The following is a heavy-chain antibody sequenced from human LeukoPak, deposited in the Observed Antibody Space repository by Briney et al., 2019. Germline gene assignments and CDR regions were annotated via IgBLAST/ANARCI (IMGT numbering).Heavy chain of an antibody. CDR2: INPSTGGT. J-gene: IGHJ5*02. V-gene: IGHV1-2*02. CDR1: GYTFTTYY. Sequence: ASVKVSCEASGYTFTTYYMHWVRQTPGQGLQWMGWINPSTGGTKYAENFQGRVTMTRDTSITTAYMELSRLTSDDTGVYYCARQYCGGDCYNPWGQGTLVIVAS. D-gene: IGHD2-21*02. CDR3: ARQYCGGDCYNP.